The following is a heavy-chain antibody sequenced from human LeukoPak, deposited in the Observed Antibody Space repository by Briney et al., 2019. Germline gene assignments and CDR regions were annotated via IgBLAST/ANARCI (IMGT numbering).Heavy chain of an antibody. D-gene: IGHD3-16*02. CDR3: ATIPHYDYVWGSYRYRGAFDI. V-gene: IGHV1-69*06. CDR1: GYTFTGYY. J-gene: IGHJ3*02. Sequence: ASVKVSCKASGYTFTGYYMHWVRQAPGQGLEWMGGIIPIFGTANYAQKFQGRVTITADKSTSTAYMELSSLRSEDTAVYYCATIPHYDYVWGSYRYRGAFDIWGQGTMVTVSS. CDR2: IIPIFGTA.